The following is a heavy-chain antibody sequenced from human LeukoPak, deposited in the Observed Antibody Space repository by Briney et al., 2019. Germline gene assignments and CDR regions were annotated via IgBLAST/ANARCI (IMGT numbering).Heavy chain of an antibody. J-gene: IGHJ4*02. CDR3: ARAAGGSGRSDY. Sequence: GGSLRLSCAASGFAFSSYNMNWVRQAPGKGLEWVSYISTSSSTIYYADSVKGRFTISRDNAKNSLYLQMSSLRAEDTAVYYCARAAGGSGRSDYWGQGTLVTVSS. V-gene: IGHV3-48*04. D-gene: IGHD1-26*01. CDR2: ISTSSSTI. CDR1: GFAFSSYN.